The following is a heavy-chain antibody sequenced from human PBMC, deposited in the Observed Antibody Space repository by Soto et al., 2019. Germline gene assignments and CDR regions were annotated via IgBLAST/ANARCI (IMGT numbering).Heavy chain of an antibody. CDR2: IIPIFGTA. D-gene: IGHD2-15*01. CDR1: GGTFSSYA. J-gene: IGHJ3*02. CDR3: ARDRELSCSGGSCYQDDAFDI. Sequence: SVKVSCKASGGTFSSYAISWVRQAPGQGLEWMGGIIPIFGTANYAQKFQGRVTITADESTSTAYMELSSLRSEDTAVYYCARDRELSCSGGSCYQDDAFDIWGQGTMVTVSS. V-gene: IGHV1-69*13.